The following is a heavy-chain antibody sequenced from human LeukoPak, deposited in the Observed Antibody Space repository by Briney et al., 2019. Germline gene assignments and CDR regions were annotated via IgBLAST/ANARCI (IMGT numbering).Heavy chain of an antibody. CDR1: GGSFSGYY. Sequence: SETLSLTCAVYGGSFSGYYWSWIRQPPGKGLEWIGEINHSGSTNYNPSLKSRVTISVDTSKNQFSLKLSSVTAADTAVYYCARGRAELLESIAAVYFGYWGQGTLVTVSS. J-gene: IGHJ4*02. D-gene: IGHD6-6*01. CDR2: INHSGST. CDR3: ARGRAELLESIAAVYFGY. V-gene: IGHV4-34*01.